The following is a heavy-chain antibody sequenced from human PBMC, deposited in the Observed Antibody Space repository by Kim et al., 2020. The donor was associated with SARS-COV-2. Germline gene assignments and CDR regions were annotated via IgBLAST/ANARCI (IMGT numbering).Heavy chain of an antibody. CDR3: ATERTY. J-gene: IGHJ4*02. V-gene: IGHV3-48*02. CDR2: TGSSTI. D-gene: IGHD1-1*01. Sequence: TGSSTIYDADSVKGRFTISRDNAKNSLYLQMNSMRDEDTAVYYCATERTYWGQGTLVTVSS.